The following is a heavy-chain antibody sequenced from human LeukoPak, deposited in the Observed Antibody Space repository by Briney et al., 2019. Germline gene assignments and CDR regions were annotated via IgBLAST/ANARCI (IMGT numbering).Heavy chain of an antibody. D-gene: IGHD6-6*01. J-gene: IGHJ6*03. CDR3: ASADSSSADPYYYYYMDV. CDR1: GGSISSYY. V-gene: IGHV4-4*09. Sequence: SETLSLTCTVSGGSISSYYWSWIRQPPGKGLEWIRYIYTSGSTNYNPSLKSRVTISVDTSKNQFSLKLSSVTAADTAVYYCASADSSSADPYYYYYMDVWGKGTTVTVSS. CDR2: IYTSGST.